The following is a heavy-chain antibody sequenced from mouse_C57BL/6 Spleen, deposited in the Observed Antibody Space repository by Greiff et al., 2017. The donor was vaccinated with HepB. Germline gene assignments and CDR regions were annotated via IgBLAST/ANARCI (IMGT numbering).Heavy chain of an antibody. CDR2: INPNNGGT. V-gene: IGHV1-26*01. CDR1: GYTFTDYY. J-gene: IGHJ3*01. D-gene: IGHD3-1*01. Sequence: EVQLQQSGPELVKPGASVKISCKASGYTFTDYYMNWVKQSHGKSLEWIGDINPNNGGTSYNQKFKGKATLTVDKSSSTAYLELRRLTSEDSAVYDCASGLMGFASWGQGTLVTVSA. CDR3: ASGLMGFAS.